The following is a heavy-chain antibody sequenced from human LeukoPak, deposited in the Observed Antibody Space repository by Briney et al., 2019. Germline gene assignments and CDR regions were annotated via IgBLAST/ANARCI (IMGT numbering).Heavy chain of an antibody. CDR2: IYHSGIT. Sequence: SETLSLTCTVSGGSISSSSYYWGWTRQPPGKGLVWIGWIYHSGITYYNPSLKSRVTISVDTSKNHLCLRLSSVTAADTAVYYCARGGTRFLEGWGQGTLVTVSS. CDR1: GGSISSSSYY. CDR3: ARGGTRFLEG. V-gene: IGHV4-39*02. D-gene: IGHD3-3*01. J-gene: IGHJ4*02.